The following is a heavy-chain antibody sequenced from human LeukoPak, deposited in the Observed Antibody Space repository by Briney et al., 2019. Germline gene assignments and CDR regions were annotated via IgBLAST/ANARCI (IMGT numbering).Heavy chain of an antibody. J-gene: IGHJ4*02. CDR2: IDWAGHAS. CDR1: GLSNSDYG. D-gene: IGHD1-7*01. CDR3: ARDLSATWNSLAY. Sequence: PGGSLRLSCVGAGLSNSDYGMSWVRQAPGKGLEWVSGIDWAGHASSYSDSVKGRFTISRDNAENSLYLDMTSLRAEDTAFYYCARDLSATWNSLAYWGQGTLVTVSS. V-gene: IGHV3-20*04.